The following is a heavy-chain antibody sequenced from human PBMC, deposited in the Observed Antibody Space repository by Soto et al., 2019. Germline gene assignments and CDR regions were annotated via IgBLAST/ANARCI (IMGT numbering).Heavy chain of an antibody. Sequence: GGSLRLSCAASGFTFSSYAMSWVRQAPGKGLEWVSAISGSGGSTYYADSVKGRFTISRDNSKNTLYLQMNSLRAEDTAVYYCVINPEYSSSPQRGWRPTNFDYWGQGTLVTVSS. J-gene: IGHJ4*02. CDR2: ISGSGGST. CDR1: GFTFSSYA. D-gene: IGHD6-6*01. CDR3: VINPEYSSSPQRGWRPTNFDY. V-gene: IGHV3-23*01.